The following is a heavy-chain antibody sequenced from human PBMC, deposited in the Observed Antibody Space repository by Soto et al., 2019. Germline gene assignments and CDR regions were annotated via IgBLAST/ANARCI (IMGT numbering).Heavy chain of an antibody. CDR1: GFTFSDYA. CDR2: VSHDGRNT. Sequence: VQLVESGGGVVQPGRSLRLSCAASGFTFSDYAMHWVRQAPGKGLEWVAVVSHDGRNTYYADSVKGRFTISRDSSKNTVSLEMTSLRAEDTAVYYCAKEGRQRQATSDFNYRGQGALVTVPS. D-gene: IGHD6-25*01. CDR3: AKEGRQRQATSDFNY. J-gene: IGHJ4*02. V-gene: IGHV3-30*18.